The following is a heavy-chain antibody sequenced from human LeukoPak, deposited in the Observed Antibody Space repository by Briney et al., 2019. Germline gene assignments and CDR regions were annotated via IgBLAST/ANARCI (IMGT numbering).Heavy chain of an antibody. V-gene: IGHV3-23*01. Sequence: PAGSLRLSCAASGFTFSSYAMSWVRQAPGKGLEWVSAIGVSGGSTYYADSVKGRFTISRDNSKNTLYLQMNSLRAEDTPVYHCAKAPSQTYYDFWSGYYNYYYYGMDVWGQGTTVTVSS. D-gene: IGHD3-3*01. CDR3: AKAPSQTYYDFWSGYYNYYYYGMDV. CDR1: GFTFSSYA. J-gene: IGHJ6*02. CDR2: IGVSGGST.